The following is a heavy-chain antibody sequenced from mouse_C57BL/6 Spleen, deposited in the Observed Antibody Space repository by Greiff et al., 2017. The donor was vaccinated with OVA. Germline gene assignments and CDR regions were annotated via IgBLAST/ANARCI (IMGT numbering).Heavy chain of an antibody. CDR2: IRYAGSN. V-gene: IGHV3-6*01. D-gene: IGHD1-2*01. CDR3: AREGVSLHFDY. CDR1: GYSITSGYY. J-gene: IGHJ2*01. Sequence: EVKLVESGPGLVKPSQSLSLTCSVTGYSITSGYYWNWIRQFPGNKLEWMGYIRYAGSNNYNPSLKNRISITRDTSKNQFFLKLNSVTTEDTATYYCAREGVSLHFDYWGQGTTLTVSS.